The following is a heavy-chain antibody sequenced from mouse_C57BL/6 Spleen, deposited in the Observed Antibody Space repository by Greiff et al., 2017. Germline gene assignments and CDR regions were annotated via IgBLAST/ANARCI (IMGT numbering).Heavy chain of an antibody. J-gene: IGHJ3*01. CDR2: ISYDGSN. CDR1: GYSITSGYY. D-gene: IGHD2-12*01. Sequence: EVHLVESGPGLVKPSQSLSLTCSVTGYSITSGYYWYWIRQFPGNKLEWMGYISYDGSNNYNPSLKNQISITRDTSKNQFFLKLNSVTTEDTATYYCARDYDLAWFAYWGQGTLVTVSA. CDR3: ARDYDLAWFAY. V-gene: IGHV3-6*01.